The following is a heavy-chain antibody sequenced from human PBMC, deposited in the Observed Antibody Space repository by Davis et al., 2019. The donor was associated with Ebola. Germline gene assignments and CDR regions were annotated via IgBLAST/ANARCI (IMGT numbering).Heavy chain of an antibody. J-gene: IGHJ4*02. Sequence: GESLKISCAASGFTFSSYSMNWVRQAPGKGLEWVSSISSSSSYIYYADSVKGRFTISRDNAKNSLYLQMNSLRAEDTAVYYCARGRGGSWGTAYFDYWGQGTLVTVSS. D-gene: IGHD2-15*01. CDR2: ISSSSSYI. CDR1: GFTFSSYS. V-gene: IGHV3-21*01. CDR3: ARGRGGSWGTAYFDY.